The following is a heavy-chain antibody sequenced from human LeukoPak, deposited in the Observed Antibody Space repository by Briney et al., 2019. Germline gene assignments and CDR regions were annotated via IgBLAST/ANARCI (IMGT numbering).Heavy chain of an antibody. CDR1: GFTFDDYG. J-gene: IGHJ4*02. V-gene: IGHV3-30*02. Sequence: GGSLRLSCAASGFTFDDYGMSWVRQAPGKGLEWVAFIRYDGSNKYYADSVKGRFTISRDNSKNTLYLQMNSLRAEDTAVYYCARDGPLGLPPVYWGQGTLVTVSS. D-gene: IGHD2-15*01. CDR3: ARDGPLGLPPVY. CDR2: IRYDGSNK.